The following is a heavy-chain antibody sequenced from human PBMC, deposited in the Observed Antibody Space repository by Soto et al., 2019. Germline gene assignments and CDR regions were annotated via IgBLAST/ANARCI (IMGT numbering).Heavy chain of an antibody. CDR3: ARLTRARGLNSFYAMDA. V-gene: IGHV5-51*01. J-gene: IGHJ6*04. D-gene: IGHD3-10*01. Sequence: GESLKSSCKGSGYTFLTYWVGWVRQMNGQGLEWLGIINPADSDTRYSPSFQGHVTISADKSISTAYLQWSSLKASDTAIYYCARLTRARGLNSFYAMDAWGKGATVTV. CDR1: GYTFLTYW. CDR2: INPADSDT.